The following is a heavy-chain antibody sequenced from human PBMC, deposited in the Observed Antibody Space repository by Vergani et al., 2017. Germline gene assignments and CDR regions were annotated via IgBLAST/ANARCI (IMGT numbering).Heavy chain of an antibody. J-gene: IGHJ4*02. CDR2: ITSSSSTI. D-gene: IGHD3-16*01. V-gene: IGHV3-48*01. Sequence: EVQLVESGGGLVQPGGSLRLSCAASGFTFSSYSMNWVRQAPGKGLEWVSYITSSSSTIYYADSVKGRFTISRDKAKNSLYLQRNSLRAEDTAVYYCARGGFSLFHTEYDYVSGFNYWGQGTLVTVSS. CDR1: GFTFSSYS. CDR3: ARGGFSLFHTEYDYVSGFNY.